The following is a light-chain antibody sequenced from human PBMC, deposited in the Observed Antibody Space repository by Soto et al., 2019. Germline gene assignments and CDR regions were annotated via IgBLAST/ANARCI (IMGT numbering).Light chain of an antibody. Sequence: QSALTHPRSVSGSPGQSFTISCTGTSSDVGGYNYVSWYQHHPGKAPKLMIYDVDKRPSGVPGRFSGSKSGNTASLTISGLQAEDEADYYCCSYAGSYPFVFGTGTKVTVL. CDR2: DVD. V-gene: IGLV2-11*01. CDR3: CSYAGSYPFV. J-gene: IGLJ1*01. CDR1: SSDVGGYNY.